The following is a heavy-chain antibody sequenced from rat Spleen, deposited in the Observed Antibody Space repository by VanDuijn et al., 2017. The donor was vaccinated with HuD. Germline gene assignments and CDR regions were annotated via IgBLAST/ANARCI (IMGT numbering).Heavy chain of an antibody. CDR1: GFSLTTYN. CDR3: ARSENYYDGYSYFDY. V-gene: IGHV2-32*01. J-gene: IGHJ2*01. CDR2: MWRGGST. Sequence: QVQLKETGPDLVQLTQTLSITCTVSGFSLTTYNVHWVRQPPGKGLDWMGVMWRGGSTTYNSALKSRLSISRDTSKSQVLLKMNSLQTEDTAMYFCARSENYYDGYSYFDYWGQGVMVTVSS. D-gene: IGHD1-12*03.